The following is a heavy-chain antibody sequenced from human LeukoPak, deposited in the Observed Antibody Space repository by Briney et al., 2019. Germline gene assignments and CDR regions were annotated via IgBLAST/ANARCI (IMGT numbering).Heavy chain of an antibody. V-gene: IGHV4-4*09. CDR2: FTAGGDT. Sequence: PSETLSLTCTVSGASTTTSYWSWIRQPPGKGLECIGYFTAGGDTNYNPSLSSRVSMAMDTSKNQFSLRIDSMTAADTAIYYCARTARLFDDWGQGILVTVSS. CDR3: ARTARLFDD. CDR1: GASTTTSY. J-gene: IGHJ5*02.